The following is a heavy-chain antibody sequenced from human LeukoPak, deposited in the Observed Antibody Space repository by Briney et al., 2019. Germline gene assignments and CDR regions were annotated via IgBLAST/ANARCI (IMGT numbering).Heavy chain of an antibody. V-gene: IGHV1-69*06. J-gene: IGHJ6*03. CDR2: IIPIFGTA. Sequence: AASVKVSCKASGGTFSSYAISWVRQAPGQGLEWMGGIIPIFGTANYAQKFQGRVTITADKSTSIAYMELSSLRSEDTAVYYCASVLPGNLDYYYYMDVWGKGTTVTVSS. CDR1: GGTFSSYA. CDR3: ASVLPGNLDYYYYMDV. D-gene: IGHD1-7*01.